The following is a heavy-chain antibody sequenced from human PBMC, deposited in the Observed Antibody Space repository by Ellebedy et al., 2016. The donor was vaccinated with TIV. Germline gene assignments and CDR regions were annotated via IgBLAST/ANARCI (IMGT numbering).Heavy chain of an antibody. Sequence: SQTLSLTXAISGDSVSSNTAAWNWIRQSPSRGLEWLGRTYYRSEWLNDYAGSVKSRITIDPDTSKNQFSLQLTSLTPEDTAIYYCASGYGLDVWGQGTTVIVSS. CDR2: TYYRSEWLN. CDR1: GDSVSSNTAA. J-gene: IGHJ6*02. CDR3: ASGYGLDV. V-gene: IGHV6-1*01.